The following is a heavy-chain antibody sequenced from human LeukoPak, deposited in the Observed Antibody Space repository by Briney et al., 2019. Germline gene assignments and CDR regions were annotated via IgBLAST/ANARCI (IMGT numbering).Heavy chain of an antibody. CDR3: ARSRYSSSWYRYYYGMDV. CDR2: IDRDDDK. Sequence: SGPTLVNPTETLTLTFTFAGFSLSTSGLCVSWIREPPGKALKWPAPIDRDDDKYFRTSQKTRLTISKVTSKNQVVLTMTNMDPVDTATYYCARSRYSSSWYRYYYGMDVWGQGTTVTVSS. V-gene: IGHV2-70*01. D-gene: IGHD6-13*01. J-gene: IGHJ6*02. CDR1: GFSLSTSGLC.